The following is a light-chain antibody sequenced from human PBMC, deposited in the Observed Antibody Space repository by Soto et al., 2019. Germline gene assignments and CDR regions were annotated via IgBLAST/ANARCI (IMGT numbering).Light chain of an antibody. Sequence: IQLTQSPSFLSASVGDRVTITCRASQDITSFLAWYQQKPGKAPKLLIHTASTLHTGVPSRFSGSGSGTEFTLTISSLQPEDFATYYCQQRKNYPITFGQGTRLEIK. V-gene: IGKV1-9*01. J-gene: IGKJ5*01. CDR3: QQRKNYPIT. CDR2: TAS. CDR1: QDITSF.